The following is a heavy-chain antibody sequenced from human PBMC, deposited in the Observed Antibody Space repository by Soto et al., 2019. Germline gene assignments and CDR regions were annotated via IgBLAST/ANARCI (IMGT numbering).Heavy chain of an antibody. D-gene: IGHD4-17*01. CDR3: ARDRIPDYGDYGGYMDV. V-gene: IGHV4-59*01. J-gene: IGHJ6*03. CDR2: IYYSGST. Sequence: SETLSLTCTVSGGSISSYYWSWIRQPPGKGLEWIGYIYYSGSTNYNPSLKSRVTISVDTSKNQFSLKLSSVTAADTAVYYCARDRIPDYGDYGGYMDVWGKGTTVTVSS. CDR1: GGSISSYY.